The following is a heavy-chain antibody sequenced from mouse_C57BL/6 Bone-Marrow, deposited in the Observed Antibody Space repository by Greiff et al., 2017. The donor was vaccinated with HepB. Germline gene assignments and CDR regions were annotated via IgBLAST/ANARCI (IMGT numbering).Heavy chain of an antibody. CDR2: IYPGSGST. Sequence: QVQLQQPGAELVKPGASVKMSCKASGYNFTSYWITWVKQRPGQGLEWIGDIYPGSGSTNYNEKFKSKATLTVDTSSSTAYMQLSSLTSEDSAVYYCARREIYYGNYFFDYWGQGTTLTVSS. CDR1: GYNFTSYW. V-gene: IGHV1-55*01. J-gene: IGHJ2*01. CDR3: ARREIYYGNYFFDY. D-gene: IGHD2-1*01.